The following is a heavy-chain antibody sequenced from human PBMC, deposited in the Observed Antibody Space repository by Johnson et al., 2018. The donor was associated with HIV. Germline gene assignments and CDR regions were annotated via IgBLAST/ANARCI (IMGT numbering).Heavy chain of an antibody. D-gene: IGHD3-16*01. V-gene: IGHV3-20*04. CDR1: GFTFDDYG. J-gene: IGHJ3*02. CDR2: INWNGGST. CDR3: AKPPSMGADAFDI. Sequence: VQLVESGGGVVRPGGSLRLSCAASGFTFDDYGMSWVRQVLGKGLEWVSGINWNGGSTGYADSVKGRFTISRDNSKNSLYLQMNSLRAEDTALYYCAKPPSMGADAFDIWGQGTMVTVSS.